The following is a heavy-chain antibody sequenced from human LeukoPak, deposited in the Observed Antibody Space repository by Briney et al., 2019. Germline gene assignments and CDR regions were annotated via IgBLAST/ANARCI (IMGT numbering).Heavy chain of an antibody. CDR1: GYNFTTYW. CDR2: IYPGDSDT. Sequence: GESLKISXKGSGYNFTTYWIGWVRQMPGKGLERMGIIYPGDSDTRYSPSFQGQVTISADKSIGTAYLQWSSLRASDTAMYYCARARYGGYSTFDYWGQGTLVTVSS. CDR3: ARARYGGYSTFDY. D-gene: IGHD5-12*01. J-gene: IGHJ4*02. V-gene: IGHV5-51*01.